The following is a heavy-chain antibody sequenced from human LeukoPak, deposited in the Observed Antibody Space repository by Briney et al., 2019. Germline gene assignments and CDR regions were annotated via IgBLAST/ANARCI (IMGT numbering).Heavy chain of an antibody. CDR3: AKGKGSSSSSIDL. D-gene: IGHD2-15*01. J-gene: IGHJ4*02. V-gene: IGHV3-23*01. CDR1: GFTFNTYA. CDR2: ISDSGGST. Sequence: GGSLRLSCAASGFTFNTYAMNWVRQAPGKGLEWVSAISDSGGSTYYADSVKGRFTISRDNSKNTVYVQIHRRRAEDEAVYDCAKGKGSSSSSIDLWGQGTGVTVSA.